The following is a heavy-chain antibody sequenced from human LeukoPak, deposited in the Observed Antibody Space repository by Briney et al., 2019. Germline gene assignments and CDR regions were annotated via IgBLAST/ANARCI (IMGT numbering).Heavy chain of an antibody. D-gene: IGHD2-15*01. CDR1: GGSISSYY. V-gene: IGHV4-59*01. CDR3: ARDLPYCSGGSCST. CDR2: IYYSGST. J-gene: IGHJ5*02. Sequence: SETLSLTCTVSGGSISSYYWSWIRQPPGKGLEWIGYIYYSGSTNYNPSLKSRVTISVDTSKNQFSLKLSSATAADTAVYYCARDLPYCSGGSCSTWGQGTQVTVSS.